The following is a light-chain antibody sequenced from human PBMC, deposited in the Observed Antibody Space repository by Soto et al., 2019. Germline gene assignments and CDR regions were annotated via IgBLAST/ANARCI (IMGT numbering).Light chain of an antibody. CDR3: QTWVTGIVV. V-gene: IGLV4-69*01. CDR1: SGHSSYA. Sequence: QLVLTQSPSASASLGASVKLTCTQSSGHSSYAIAWHQQQPEKGPRYLMNLNIDGSHSKGDGIPDRFSGSSSGAERYLTISSLQSEDEADYYCQTWVTGIVVFGGGTKLTVL. CDR2: LNIDGSH. J-gene: IGLJ2*01.